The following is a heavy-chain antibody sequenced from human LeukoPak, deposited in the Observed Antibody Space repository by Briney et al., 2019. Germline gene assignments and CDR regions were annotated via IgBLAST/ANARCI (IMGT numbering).Heavy chain of an antibody. CDR2: ISSSGYTM. CDR1: GFTFSSYE. J-gene: IGHJ4*02. CDR3: ARAHPSGWFYFDY. V-gene: IGHV3-48*03. Sequence: GGSLRLSCAASGFTFSSYEMNWVRQAPGKVLEWVSYISSSGYTMYYADSVKGRFTISRDNAKNSLYLQMNSLRAEDTAVYYCARAHPSGWFYFDYWGQGTLVTVSS. D-gene: IGHD6-19*01.